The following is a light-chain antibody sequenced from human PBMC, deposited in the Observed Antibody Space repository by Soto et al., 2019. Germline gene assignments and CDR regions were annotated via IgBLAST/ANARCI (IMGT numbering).Light chain of an antibody. CDR1: QNVRSN. J-gene: IGKJ3*01. CDR2: GAS. CDR3: QQYNNWPPIT. V-gene: IGKV3-15*01. Sequence: EVVMTQSSATLSVSPGERATLSCRASQNVRSNLAWYQQKPGQAPRLLIYGASMRATGIPARFSGSGSGTEFTLTISSLQSEDFALYYCQQYNNWPPITFGPGTKVDIK.